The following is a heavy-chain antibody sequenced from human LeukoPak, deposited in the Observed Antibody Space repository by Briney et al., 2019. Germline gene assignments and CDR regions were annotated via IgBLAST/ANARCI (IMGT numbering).Heavy chain of an antibody. CDR3: ATGSLEMATVDFEF. CDR2: INWSSKMV. J-gene: IGHJ4*02. CDR1: GFEFANYA. Sequence: PGRSLRLSCAASGFEFANYAMHWVRQAPGKGLQWVSGINWSSKMVAYAASVKGRFTISRDNAKNSLYLQMNSLTSEDTAFYFCATGSLEMATVDFEFWGQGTLVTVSS. V-gene: IGHV3-9*01. D-gene: IGHD5-24*01.